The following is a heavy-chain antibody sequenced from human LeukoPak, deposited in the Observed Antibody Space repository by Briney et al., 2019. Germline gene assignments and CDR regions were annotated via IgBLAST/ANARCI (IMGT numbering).Heavy chain of an antibody. CDR2: IKQGGGEK. Sequence: SGGSLRLSCEASGFTFSSYWMSWVRQAPGKGLEWVANIKQGGGEKYYVDSVKGRFTISRDNAKNSLYLQMNSLRAEDTAVYYCARDRYISRSWGYDFDYWGQGTLGTVSS. CDR3: ARDRYISRSWGYDFDY. D-gene: IGHD6-13*01. CDR1: GFTFSSYW. V-gene: IGHV3-7*01. J-gene: IGHJ4*02.